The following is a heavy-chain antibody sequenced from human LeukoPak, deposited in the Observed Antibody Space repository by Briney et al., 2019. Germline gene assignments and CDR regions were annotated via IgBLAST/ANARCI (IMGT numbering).Heavy chain of an antibody. CDR1: GYTFTGYY. D-gene: IGHD3-22*01. Sequence: EASVKVSCKASGYTFTGYYMHWVRQAPGQGLEWMGWINPNSGGTNYAQKFQGWVTMTRDTSISTVYMELSRLRSDDTAVYYCARVGYYESSGYYEYWGQGTLVTVSS. J-gene: IGHJ4*02. CDR2: INPNSGGT. CDR3: ARVGYYESSGYYEY. V-gene: IGHV1-2*04.